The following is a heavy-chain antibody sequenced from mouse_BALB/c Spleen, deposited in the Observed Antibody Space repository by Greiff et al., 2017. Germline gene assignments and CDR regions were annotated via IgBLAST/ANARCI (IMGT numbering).Heavy chain of an antibody. Sequence: EVKLVESGGGLVQPGGSLRLSCATSGFTFTDYYMSWVRQPPGKALEWLGFIRNKANGYTTEYSASVKGRFTISRDNSQSILYLQMNTLRAEDSATYYCARDPYGNYGKNAMDYWGQGTSVTVSS. CDR2: IRNKANGYTT. J-gene: IGHJ4*01. D-gene: IGHD2-1*01. CDR1: GFTFTDYY. V-gene: IGHV7-3*02. CDR3: ARDPYGNYGKNAMDY.